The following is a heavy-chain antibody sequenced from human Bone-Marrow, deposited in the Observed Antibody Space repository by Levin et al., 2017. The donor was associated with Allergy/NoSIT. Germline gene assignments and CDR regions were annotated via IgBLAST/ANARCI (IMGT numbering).Heavy chain of an antibody. J-gene: IGHJ6*02. D-gene: IGHD3-9*01. V-gene: IGHV3-30*18. CDR2: IPYDGRYK. CDR3: AKDLGRLQYFDSFRGMDV. CDR1: GFTFSSYG. Sequence: GGSLRLSCTASGFTFSSYGIHWVRQAPGKGLEWVASIPYDGRYKYFADFVEGRFTISRDNSKNTLYLQMNSLRVEDTAVYYCAKDLGRLQYFDSFRGMDVWGQGTTVTVSS.